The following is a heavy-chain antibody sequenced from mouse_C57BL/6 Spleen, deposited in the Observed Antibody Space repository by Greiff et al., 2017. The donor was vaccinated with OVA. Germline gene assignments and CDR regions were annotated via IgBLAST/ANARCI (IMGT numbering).Heavy chain of an antibody. J-gene: IGHJ4*01. CDR2: IDPSDSGP. V-gene: IGHV1-52*01. CDR3: ARYHYGSSYDYAMDY. D-gene: IGHD1-1*01. Sequence: VQLQQPGAELVRPGSSVKLSCKASGYTFTSYWMHWVKQRPIQGLEWIGNIDPSDSGPHYNQKFKGKATLTVDNSSRTAYMQLSSLTSEGSAVYYCARYHYGSSYDYAMDYWGQGTSVTVSS. CDR1: GYTFTSYW.